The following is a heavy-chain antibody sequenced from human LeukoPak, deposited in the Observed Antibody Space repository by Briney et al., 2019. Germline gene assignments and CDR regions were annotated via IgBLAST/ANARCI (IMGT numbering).Heavy chain of an antibody. CDR3: ARDIDRVFNWFDP. CDR1: GYTFTSYA. D-gene: IGHD6-13*01. Sequence: ASVKVSCKASGYTFTSYAMHWVRQAPGQRLEWMGWINAGNGNTKYSQKFQGRVTITRDTSASTVYMELSSLRSEDTAVYYCARDIDRVFNWFDPWGQGTLVTVSS. CDR2: INAGNGNT. V-gene: IGHV1-3*01. J-gene: IGHJ5*02.